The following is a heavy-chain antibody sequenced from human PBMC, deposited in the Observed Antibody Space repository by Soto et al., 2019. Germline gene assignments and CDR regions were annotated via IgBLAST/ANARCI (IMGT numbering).Heavy chain of an antibody. CDR3: ARVDGGSYYFDY. D-gene: IGHD1-26*01. CDR2: IIPIFGTA. J-gene: IGHJ4*02. V-gene: IGHV1-69*13. CDR1: GGTFSSYA. Sequence: GASVKVSCKASGGTFSSYAISWVRQAPGQGLEWMGGIIPIFGTANYAQKFQGRVTITADESTSTAYMELSSLRSEDTAVYYCARVDGGSYYFDYWGQGTLVTVSS.